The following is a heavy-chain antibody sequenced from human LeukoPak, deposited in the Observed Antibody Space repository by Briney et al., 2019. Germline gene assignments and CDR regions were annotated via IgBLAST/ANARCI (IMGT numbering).Heavy chain of an antibody. Sequence: GGSLRLSCAASGFTFSSYWMSWVRQAPGKGLEWVANIKQDGSEKYYVDSVKGRFTISRDNAKNSLYLQMNSLRAEDTAVYYCARDVGTPVPDKYYYGSGPESGYWGQGTLVTVSS. CDR3: ARDVGTPVPDKYYYGSGPESGY. D-gene: IGHD3-10*01. CDR1: GFTFSSYW. V-gene: IGHV3-7*01. CDR2: IKQDGSEK. J-gene: IGHJ4*02.